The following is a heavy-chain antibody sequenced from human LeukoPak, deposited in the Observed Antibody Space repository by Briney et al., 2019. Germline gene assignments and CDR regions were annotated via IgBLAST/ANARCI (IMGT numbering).Heavy chain of an antibody. CDR2: INPNSGGT. Sequence: GASVKVSCKASGYTFTGYYMHWVRQAPGQGLEWMGWINPNSGGTNYAQKFQGWVTMTRDTSISTAYMELSRLRSDDTAVYYCARDQAVAGTDYYYGMDVWGQGTTVTVSS. CDR1: GYTFTGYY. V-gene: IGHV1-2*04. D-gene: IGHD6-19*01. J-gene: IGHJ6*02. CDR3: ARDQAVAGTDYYYGMDV.